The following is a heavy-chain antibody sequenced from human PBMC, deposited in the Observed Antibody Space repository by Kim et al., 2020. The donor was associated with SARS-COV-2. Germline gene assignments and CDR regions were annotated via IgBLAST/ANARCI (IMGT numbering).Heavy chain of an antibody. J-gene: IGHJ4*01. D-gene: IGHD3-10*01. CDR3: ARGGDAGSSYQDY. CDR1: GFTFRNFA. Sequence: GGSLRLSCAASGFTFRNFAMSWVRQAPGKGLEWVSCISGNSDTIYYADSVKGRFTISRDNSKSTLYLQMNNLRADDTALYYCARGGDAGSSYQDYWGHGT. V-gene: IGHV3-23*01. CDR2: ISGNSDTI.